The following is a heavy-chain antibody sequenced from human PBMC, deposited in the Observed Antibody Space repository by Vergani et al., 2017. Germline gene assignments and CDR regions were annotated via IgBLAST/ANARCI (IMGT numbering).Heavy chain of an antibody. J-gene: IGHJ4*02. Sequence: EVQLVQSGAEVKKPGESLKISCKGSGYSFTSYWIGWVRQMPGKGLEWMGIIYPGDSDTRYSPSFQGQVTISADKSISTAYLQWSSLKASDAAMYYCAILWGWWLVRGDYFDYWGQGTPVTVSS. CDR2: IYPGDSDT. CDR1: GYSFTSYW. D-gene: IGHD6-19*01. V-gene: IGHV5-51*01. CDR3: AILWGWWLVRGDYFDY.